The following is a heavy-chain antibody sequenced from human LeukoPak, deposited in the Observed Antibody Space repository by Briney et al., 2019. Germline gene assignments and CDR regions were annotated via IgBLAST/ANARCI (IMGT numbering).Heavy chain of an antibody. CDR1: GFTLSNYG. V-gene: IGHV3-30*18. Sequence: GGSLRLSCAASGFTLSNYGMQWVRQAPGKGLEWVAVISHDGSTTFYAGSVKGRFTISRDNSKNTLNLQMYSLTPEDTAVYYCAKEPTPYSSGWYFQHWGQGTLVTVSS. CDR3: AKEPTPYSSGWYFQH. J-gene: IGHJ1*01. D-gene: IGHD6-25*01. CDR2: ISHDGSTT.